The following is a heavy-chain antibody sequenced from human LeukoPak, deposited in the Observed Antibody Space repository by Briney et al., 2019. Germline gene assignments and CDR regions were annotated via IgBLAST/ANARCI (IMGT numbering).Heavy chain of an antibody. CDR3: ARGGAYSYGYVGY. CDR2: INSHGSTT. CDR1: GFTFSSYW. V-gene: IGHV3-74*01. J-gene: IGHJ4*02. D-gene: IGHD5-18*01. Sequence: GGTLRLSCAASGFTFSSYWMHWVRQPPGKGLVWVSCINSHGSTTSYADSVKGRFTISRDNAKNTVYLQLNSLRAEDTAVYYCARGGAYSYGYVGYWGQGTLVTVSS.